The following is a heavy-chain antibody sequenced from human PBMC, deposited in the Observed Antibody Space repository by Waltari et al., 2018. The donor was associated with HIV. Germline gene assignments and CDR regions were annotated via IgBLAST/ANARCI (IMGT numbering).Heavy chain of an antibody. V-gene: IGHV5-51*03. J-gene: IGHJ3*02. D-gene: IGHD3-22*01. Sequence: VQLVQSGAEVRKSGESLKISCKASGYTFTNYWIAWVRQMSGEGLEWMGIIYPFDSDTRNNPAFEGQITISVDKSLASAYLEWSNLNASDAAIYYCARLFYYDTTGYINNAFDIWGQGTVVTVS. CDR3: ARLFYYDTTGYINNAFDI. CDR1: GYTFTNYW. CDR2: IYPFDSDT.